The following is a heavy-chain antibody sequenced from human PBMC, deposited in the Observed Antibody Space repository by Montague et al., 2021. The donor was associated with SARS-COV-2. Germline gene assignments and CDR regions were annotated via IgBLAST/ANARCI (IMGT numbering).Heavy chain of an antibody. J-gene: IGHJ5*01. D-gene: IGHD4-17*01. V-gene: IGHV4-59*02. Sequence: SETLSLTCIVSGSSVRSYYWSWIRQPPGKGLEWIGDIYDSGSTXXXPSXXXRVTISVDTSRNQFSLKLTSVTAADTAVYYCARENTVTTFGGPYWIDSWGQGTLVTVSA. CDR3: ARENTVTTFGGPYWIDS. CDR2: IYDSGST. CDR1: GSSVRSYY.